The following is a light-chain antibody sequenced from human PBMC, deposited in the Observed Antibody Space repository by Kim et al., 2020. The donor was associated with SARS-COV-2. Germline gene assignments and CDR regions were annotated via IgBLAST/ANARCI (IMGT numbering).Light chain of an antibody. J-gene: IGKJ4*01. V-gene: IGKV3-11*01. CDR1: QSVSSY. CDR2: DAS. Sequence: PGERATRSRRASQSVSSYLAWYQQKPGQAPRLLSYDASNRATGIPARFSGSGSGTDFTLTISSLEPEDFAVYYCQQRSNWPPLTFGGGTKVDIK. CDR3: QQRSNWPPLT.